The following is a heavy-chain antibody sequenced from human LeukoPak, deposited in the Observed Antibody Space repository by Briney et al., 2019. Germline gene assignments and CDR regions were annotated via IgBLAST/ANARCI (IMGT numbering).Heavy chain of an antibody. V-gene: IGHV1-8*01. CDR3: ARARDGYD. CDR2: MNPNSGNT. Sequence: ASVRVSCKASGYTFTSYDINWVRQTTGQGLEWMGWMNPNSGNTGYAQRFQGRVTMTRATSISTAYMGLISLTSEDTAVYYCARARDGYDWGQGTLVTVSS. D-gene: IGHD5-24*01. CDR1: GYTFTSYD. J-gene: IGHJ4*02.